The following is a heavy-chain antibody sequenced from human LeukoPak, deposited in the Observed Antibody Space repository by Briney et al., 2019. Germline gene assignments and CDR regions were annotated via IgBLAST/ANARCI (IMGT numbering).Heavy chain of an antibody. CDR1: GGTFSSYA. Sequence: ASVKVSCKASGGTFSSYAISWVRQAPGQGLEWMGRIIPILGIANYAQKFQGRVTITADKSTSTAYMELSSLRSEDTAVYYCARCLVGAAYFGYWGQGTLVTVSS. D-gene: IGHD1-26*01. CDR3: ARCLVGAAYFGY. J-gene: IGHJ4*02. V-gene: IGHV1-69*04. CDR2: IIPILGIA.